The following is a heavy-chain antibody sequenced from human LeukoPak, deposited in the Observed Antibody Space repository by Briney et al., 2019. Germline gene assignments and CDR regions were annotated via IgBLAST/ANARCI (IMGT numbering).Heavy chain of an antibody. D-gene: IGHD3-22*01. CDR3: ARNDRAGEVPYFDY. Sequence: SETLSLTCTVSGGSISSSSYYWGWIRQPPGKGLEWIGSIYYSGSTYYNPSLKSRVTISVDTSKNQFSLKLSSVTAADTAVYYCARNDRAGEVPYFDYWGQGTLVTVSS. J-gene: IGHJ4*02. CDR2: IYYSGST. CDR1: GGSISSSSYY. V-gene: IGHV4-39*07.